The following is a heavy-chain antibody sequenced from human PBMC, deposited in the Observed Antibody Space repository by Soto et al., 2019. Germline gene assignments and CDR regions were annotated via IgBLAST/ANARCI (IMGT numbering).Heavy chain of an antibody. V-gene: IGHV4-39*01. CDR1: GGSISSSSYY. J-gene: IGHJ4*02. CDR2: IYYSGST. CDR3: ARLTRHAEYSYGYSFDY. D-gene: IGHD5-18*01. Sequence: HLQLQESGPGLVKPSETLSLTCTVSGGSISSSSYYWGWIRQPPGKGLEWIGSIYYSGSTYYNPSLKSRVTISVDTSNSQIALRLSSVTAADTAVYYCARLTRHAEYSYGYSFDYWGQGTLVTVSS.